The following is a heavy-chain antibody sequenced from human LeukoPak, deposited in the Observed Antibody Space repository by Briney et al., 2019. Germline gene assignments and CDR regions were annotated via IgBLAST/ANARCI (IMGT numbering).Heavy chain of an antibody. CDR1: GFTFSSYA. V-gene: IGHV3-30*01. CDR3: AREAGYIGGFGY. D-gene: IGHD5-24*01. Sequence: RPGGSLRLSCAASGFTFSSYAMHWVRQAPGKGLEWVAVISYDGSNKYYADSVKGRFTISRDNSKNTLYLQMNSLRAEDTAVYYCAREAGYIGGFGYWGQGTLVTVSS. J-gene: IGHJ4*02. CDR2: ISYDGSNK.